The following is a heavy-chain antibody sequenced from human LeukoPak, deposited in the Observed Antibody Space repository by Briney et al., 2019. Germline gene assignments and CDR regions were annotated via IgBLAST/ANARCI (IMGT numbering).Heavy chain of an antibody. V-gene: IGHV4-34*01. CDR2: INHSGST. J-gene: IGHJ6*03. D-gene: IGHD5-18*01. CDR1: GGSFSGYY. CDR3: ARVRTAMVRYYYYYYMDV. Sequence: PSETLSLTCAVYGGSFSGYYWSWIRQPPGKGLEWIGEINHSGSTNYNPSLKSRVTISVGTSKNRFSLKLSSVTAADTAVYYCARVRTAMVRYYYYYYMDVWGKGTTVTVSS.